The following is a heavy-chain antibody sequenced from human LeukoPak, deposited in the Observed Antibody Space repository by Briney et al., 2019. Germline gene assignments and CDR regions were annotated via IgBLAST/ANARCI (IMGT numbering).Heavy chain of an antibody. J-gene: IGHJ6*02. CDR2: MNPNSGNT. Sequence: GASVKVSCKASGYTFTSYDINWVRQATGQGLEWMGWMNPNSGNTGYAQKFQGRVTMTRNTSISTAYMELSSLRSEDTAVYYCARGLGYCSSTSCYIVYGMGVWGQGTTVTVSS. CDR3: ARGLGYCSSTSCYIVYGMGV. D-gene: IGHD2-2*02. CDR1: GYTFTSYD. V-gene: IGHV1-8*01.